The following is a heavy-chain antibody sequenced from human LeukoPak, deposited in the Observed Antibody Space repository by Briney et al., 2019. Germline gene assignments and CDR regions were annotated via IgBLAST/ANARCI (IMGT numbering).Heavy chain of an antibody. J-gene: IGHJ4*02. CDR2: INPNSGGT. V-gene: IGHV1-2*06. CDR1: GYTFTGYY. Sequence: GASVKVSCKASGYTFTGYYMHWVRQAPGQGLEWMGRINPNSGGTNYAQKFQGRVTMTRDTSISTPYMELSRLRSDDTAVYYCARSSGGYYSPLDYWGQGTLVTVSS. CDR3: ARSSGGYYSPLDY. D-gene: IGHD3-10*01.